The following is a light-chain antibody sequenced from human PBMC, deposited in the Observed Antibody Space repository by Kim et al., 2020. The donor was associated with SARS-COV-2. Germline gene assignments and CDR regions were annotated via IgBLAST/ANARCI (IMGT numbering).Light chain of an antibody. J-gene: IGKJ2*01. CDR2: AAS. CDR3: QQYYSYPYT. V-gene: IGKV1-8*01. CDR1: QGISSY. Sequence: SASTGDRVTITCRASQGISSYLAWYQQKPGKFPKLLIYAASTLQSGVPSRFSGSGSGTDFTLTISCLQSEDFATYYCQQYYSYPYTFGQGTKLEIK.